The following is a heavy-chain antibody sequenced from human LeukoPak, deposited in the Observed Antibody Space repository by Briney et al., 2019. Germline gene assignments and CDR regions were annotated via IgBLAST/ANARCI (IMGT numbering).Heavy chain of an antibody. Sequence: SRTLSLTCTVSGASISSGNSYWSWIRQPAGKGLEWIGRIYTSGRTNLNPALKSRVTLSLDTSKSQFSLNLTSVAAADTAVYYCVRGHNSGWSDFDYWGLGTLVTVSS. D-gene: IGHD6-19*01. CDR1: GASISSGNSY. V-gene: IGHV4-61*02. CDR3: VRGHNSGWSDFDY. J-gene: IGHJ4*02. CDR2: IYTSGRT.